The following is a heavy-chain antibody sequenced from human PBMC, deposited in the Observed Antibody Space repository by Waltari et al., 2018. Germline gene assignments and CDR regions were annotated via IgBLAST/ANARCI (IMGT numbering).Heavy chain of an antibody. J-gene: IGHJ4*02. V-gene: IGHV4-34*01. Sequence: QVQLQQWGAGLLKPSETLSLTCAVYGGSFSGYYWSWIRQPPGKGLEWIGEINHSGSTNYHPSLKSRVTISVDTSKNQFSLKLSSVTAADTAVYYCARTSRGFRELPKRPFDYWGQGTLVTVSS. D-gene: IGHD3-10*01. CDR1: GGSFSGYY. CDR3: ARTSRGFRELPKRPFDY. CDR2: INHSGST.